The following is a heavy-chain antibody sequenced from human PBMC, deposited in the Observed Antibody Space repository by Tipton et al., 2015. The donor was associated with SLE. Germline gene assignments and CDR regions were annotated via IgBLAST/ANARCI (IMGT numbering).Heavy chain of an antibody. CDR2: SGST. Sequence: TLSLTCSVSGASISHYYWSWIRQPPGKGLEWIGYSGSTNYNPSLKSRVTMSVDMAKNHFSLKLTSVTAADTAVYYCARGLVTWRGAIVGVDVWGQGTTVNVSS. D-gene: IGHD2-21*02. CDR3: ARGLVTWRGAIVGVDV. CDR1: GASISHYY. J-gene: IGHJ6*02. V-gene: IGHV4-4*09.